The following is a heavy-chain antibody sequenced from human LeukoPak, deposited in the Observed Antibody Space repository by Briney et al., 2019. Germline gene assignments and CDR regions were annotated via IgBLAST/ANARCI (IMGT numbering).Heavy chain of an antibody. D-gene: IGHD2-2*01. CDR1: GYTFTAYS. V-gene: IGHV1-2*02. CDR2: SNPNSGGA. J-gene: IGHJ4*02. Sequence: GASVKVSCKASGYTFTAYSIHGVRQAPGQGREGMGWSNPNSGGAKYAQKFQGRVTMTRDTAISTAYMELSRLRSDDTAVYYCARVKPAANWGQGTLVTVSS. CDR3: ARVKPAAN.